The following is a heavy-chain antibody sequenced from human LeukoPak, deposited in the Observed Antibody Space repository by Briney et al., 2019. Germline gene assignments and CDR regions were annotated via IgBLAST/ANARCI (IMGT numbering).Heavy chain of an antibody. D-gene: IGHD2-15*01. CDR1: GFTFKNSW. CDR3: AKESPYCRGFNCRIYYFDY. Sequence: PGGSLRLSCAASGFTFKNSWMSWVRQAPGKGLEWVANIKQDGGEKYYVDSVKGRFTISRDNAKNSLYLQMNSLRAEDTAVYYCAKESPYCRGFNCRIYYFDYWGQGTPVTVSS. J-gene: IGHJ4*02. V-gene: IGHV3-7*03. CDR2: IKQDGGEK.